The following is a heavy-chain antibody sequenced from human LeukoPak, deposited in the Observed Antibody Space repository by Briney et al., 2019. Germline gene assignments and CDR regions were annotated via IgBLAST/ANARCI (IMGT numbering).Heavy chain of an antibody. V-gene: IGHV3-9*01. CDR3: AKDTQNDYGDYYFDY. CDR2: ISWNSGSI. CDR1: GFTFDDYA. Sequence: GRSLRLSCAASGFTFDDYAMHWVRQAPGKGLEWVSGISWNSGSIGYADSVKGRFTISRDNAKNSLYLQMNSLRAEDTALYYCAKDTQNDYGDYYFDYWGQGTLVTVSS. J-gene: IGHJ4*02. D-gene: IGHD4-17*01.